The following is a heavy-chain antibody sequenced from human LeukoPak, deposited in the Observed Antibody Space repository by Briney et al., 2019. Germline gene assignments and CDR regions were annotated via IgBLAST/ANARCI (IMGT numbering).Heavy chain of an antibody. CDR1: GYSFSSHG. D-gene: IGHD4-23*01. CDR2: IWYDGSQK. V-gene: IGHV3-33*01. J-gene: IGHJ4*02. Sequence: EGSLRLSCAASGYSFSSHGMHWVRQAPGKGLEWVAAIWYDGSQKYYADSVKGRFTISRDNLENTGDLQMNSLRAEDTAVYYCARLYGSKSGYFDYWGPGTLVTVSS. CDR3: ARLYGSKSGYFDY.